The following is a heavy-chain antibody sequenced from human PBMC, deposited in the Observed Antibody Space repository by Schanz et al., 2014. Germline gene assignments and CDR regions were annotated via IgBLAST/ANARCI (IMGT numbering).Heavy chain of an antibody. Sequence: EMQLLESGGGLIQPGGSLRLSCAASGFSFGTYAMSWVRQAPGKGLLWVSSISGTGGDDTYYADSVKGRFTISRDNSKNTLFLQMNSLRAEDTAVYFCAKIERNEDWGQGTLVTVSS. CDR3: AKIERNED. D-gene: IGHD1-1*01. CDR1: GFSFGTYA. J-gene: IGHJ4*02. CDR2: ISGTGGDDT. V-gene: IGHV3-23*01.